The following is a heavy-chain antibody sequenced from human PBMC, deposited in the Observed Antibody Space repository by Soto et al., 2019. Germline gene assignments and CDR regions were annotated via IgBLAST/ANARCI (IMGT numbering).Heavy chain of an antibody. J-gene: IGHJ3*01. CDR1: GGSLTNYF. D-gene: IGHD2-21*02. V-gene: IGHV4-59*01. Sequence: QVQLQESGPGLVEPSETLSLTCTVSGGSLTNYFWTCIRQSPGKGLEWIAYIRYSGKTGYNPSLKSRVTISLDTPKNQFSLKLTSVTAADTAIYYCARFQYTVVTPFDLWGQGTMVIVSS. CDR2: IRYSGKT. CDR3: ARFQYTVVTPFDL.